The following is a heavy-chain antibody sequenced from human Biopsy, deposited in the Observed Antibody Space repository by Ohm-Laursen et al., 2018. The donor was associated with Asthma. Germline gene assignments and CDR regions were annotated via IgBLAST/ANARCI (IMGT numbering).Heavy chain of an antibody. CDR2: ISASGHAT. D-gene: IGHD2-21*02. V-gene: IGHV3-23*01. CDR3: ARDVSAAPSIVVVTAADC. Sequence: SLRLSCAASGFTFSSYAMGWVRQAPGTGLEWVSGISASGHATYDADSVRGRFTISKDKSKNTLFLQMNSLRAEDTAIYYCARDVSAAPSIVVVTAADCWGQGTLVTVSA. J-gene: IGHJ4*02. CDR1: GFTFSSYA.